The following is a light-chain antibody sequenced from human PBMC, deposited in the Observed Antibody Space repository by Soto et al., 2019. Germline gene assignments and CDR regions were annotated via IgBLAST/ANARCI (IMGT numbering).Light chain of an antibody. V-gene: IGKV3-20*01. CDR3: QQYKSFWT. CDR2: RAS. J-gene: IGKJ1*01. Sequence: EIVLTQSPGTLSLSPGERATLSCRASQSVSSSNLAWYQQKPGQAPRLLIYRASSRATGIPDRFSGSGSGTEFTLTISSLQSEDFATYYCQQYKSFWTFGQGTKVDIK. CDR1: QSVSSSN.